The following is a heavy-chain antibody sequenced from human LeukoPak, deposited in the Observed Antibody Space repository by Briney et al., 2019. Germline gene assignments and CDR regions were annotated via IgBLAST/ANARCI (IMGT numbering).Heavy chain of an antibody. CDR3: ARQRGMTMRSRGAFDI. CDR1: GGSLSRYY. D-gene: IGHD4/OR15-4a*01. J-gene: IGHJ3*02. CDR2: IYNSGST. V-gene: IGHV4-59*08. Sequence: SETLSLTRTVSGGSLSRYYWTWIRQPPGKGPEGIGYIYNSGSTNYNPSLKSRGTISVDTCKCQVSLKLSSVTAADTAVYYCARQRGMTMRSRGAFDILGEGTMVTVSS.